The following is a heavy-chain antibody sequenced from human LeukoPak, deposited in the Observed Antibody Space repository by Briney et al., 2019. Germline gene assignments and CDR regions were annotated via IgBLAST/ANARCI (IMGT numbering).Heavy chain of an antibody. CDR2: IYYSGST. Sequence: SETLSLTCTVSGGSISSYYWSWLRQPPGKGLEWIGYIYYSGSTNYNPSLKSRVTISVDTSKNQFSLKLSSVTAADTAVYYCAGLYYYGSGSYLSWGQGTLVTVSS. CDR1: GGSISSYY. CDR3: AGLYYYGSGSYLS. D-gene: IGHD3-10*01. J-gene: IGHJ4*02. V-gene: IGHV4-59*13.